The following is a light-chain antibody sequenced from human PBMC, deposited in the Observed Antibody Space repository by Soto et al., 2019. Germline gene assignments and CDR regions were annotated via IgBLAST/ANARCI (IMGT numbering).Light chain of an antibody. CDR2: GAY. CDR3: QQYGSSSHWT. J-gene: IGKJ1*01. Sequence: EIVLTQSPGTLSLSPGERATLSYRASQSFSGYLAWYQQKPGQAPRLLISGAYSRATGVPDRFRGSGSGTDFTLTITRLEPEDFAVYYCQQYGSSSHWTFGQGTKVDIK. V-gene: IGKV3-20*01. CDR1: QSFSGY.